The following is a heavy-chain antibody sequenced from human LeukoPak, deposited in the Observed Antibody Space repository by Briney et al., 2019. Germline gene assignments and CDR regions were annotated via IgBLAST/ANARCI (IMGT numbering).Heavy chain of an antibody. V-gene: IGHV4-4*02. D-gene: IGHD5-24*01. J-gene: IGHJ4*02. CDR2: IFHSGST. CDR1: SGSIFSSNW. Sequence: SGTLSLTCAVSSGSIFSSNWWSWVRQPPGKGLEWIGQIFHSGSTSYSPSLKSRVTISVDKSKNQFSLRLTSVTAADTAFYFCARGDGYIYSGMVTLNFFDSWGRGTLVTVSS. CDR3: ARGDGYIYSGMVTLNFFDS.